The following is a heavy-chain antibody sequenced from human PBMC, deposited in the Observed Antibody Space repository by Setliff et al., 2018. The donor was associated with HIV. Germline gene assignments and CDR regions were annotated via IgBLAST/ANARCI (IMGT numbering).Heavy chain of an antibody. J-gene: IGHJ4*02. CDR2: IHHSGTA. CDR1: GGSITRTPYY. V-gene: IGHV4-39*01. Sequence: LSLTCTVSGGSITRTPYYWGWIRQPPGKGLEWIGSIHHSGTAYDNPSLKSRVTISVDPSKNQILLRLSSVTAADTAVYYCARLSGGMVPNYWGQGTLVTVS. CDR3: ARLSGGMVPNY. D-gene: IGHD3-10*01.